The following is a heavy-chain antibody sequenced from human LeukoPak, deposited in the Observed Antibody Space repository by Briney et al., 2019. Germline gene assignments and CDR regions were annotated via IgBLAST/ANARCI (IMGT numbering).Heavy chain of an antibody. CDR2: INPNSGGT. V-gene: IGHV1-2*02. CDR3: VGHSSSSEGWFDP. D-gene: IGHD6-6*01. J-gene: IGHJ5*02. CDR1: GYTFTDYF. Sequence: ASVKVSCKASGYTFTDYFIHWVRQAPGQGLEWMGWINPNSGGTNYAQKFQGRVTMTRDTSIRTMYMELSRLRSDDTAVYYCVGHSSSSEGWFDPWGQGTLVTVSS.